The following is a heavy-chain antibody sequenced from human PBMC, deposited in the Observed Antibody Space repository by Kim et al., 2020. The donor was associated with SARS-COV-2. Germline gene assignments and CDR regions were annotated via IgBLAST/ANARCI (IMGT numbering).Heavy chain of an antibody. V-gene: IGHV4-59*01. Sequence: SGSTNSNPSLRSRVTTSVDTSKNRFSLKLTSVTAADTAVYYCAEGSSGYAYWGQGTLVTVSS. CDR2: SGST. D-gene: IGHD3-22*01. J-gene: IGHJ4*02. CDR3: AEGSSGYAY.